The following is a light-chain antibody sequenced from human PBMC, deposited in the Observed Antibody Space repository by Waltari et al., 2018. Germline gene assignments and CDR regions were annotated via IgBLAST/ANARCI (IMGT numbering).Light chain of an antibody. J-gene: IGKJ1*01. Sequence: DAVLTQSPLSLPVTLGQPASISCRSSQTLVSRNGNTYLSWFQHRPGQSPRRLIYTVSHRDSGVPDRVSGSGSDTDFTLTISRVEAEDVGVYYCMQASSWPWTFGQGTKVEIK. CDR1: QTLVSRNGNTY. CDR3: MQASSWPWT. V-gene: IGKV2-30*01. CDR2: TVS.